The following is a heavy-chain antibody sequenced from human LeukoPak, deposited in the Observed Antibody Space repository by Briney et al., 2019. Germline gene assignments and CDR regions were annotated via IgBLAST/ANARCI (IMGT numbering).Heavy chain of an antibody. D-gene: IGHD3-16*01. Sequence: SETLSLTCTVFGGSLSNHYWSWIRQPPGKGLEWIGHIYDSGSTTYNPSLKSRVTMSVDTSKNQFSLNLSSVTAADTAVYYCARGRIGGPKAPFDYWGQGTLVTVSS. CDR3: ARGRIGGPKAPFDY. CDR2: IYDSGST. CDR1: GGSLSNHY. J-gene: IGHJ4*02. V-gene: IGHV4-59*11.